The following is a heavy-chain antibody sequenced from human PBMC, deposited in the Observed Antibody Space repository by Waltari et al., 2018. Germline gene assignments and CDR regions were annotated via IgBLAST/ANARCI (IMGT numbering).Heavy chain of an antibody. J-gene: IGHJ4*02. Sequence: QVQLVESGGGVVQPGRSLRLSCAASGFTFSSNGMHWVREAPGKGLEWVAVIWYDGSNKYYADSVKGRFTISRDNSKNTLYLQMNSLRAEDTAVYYCAKDGADYGGNSGLGYWGQGTLVTVSS. V-gene: IGHV3-33*06. CDR1: GFTFSSNG. D-gene: IGHD4-17*01. CDR2: IWYDGSNK. CDR3: AKDGADYGGNSGLGY.